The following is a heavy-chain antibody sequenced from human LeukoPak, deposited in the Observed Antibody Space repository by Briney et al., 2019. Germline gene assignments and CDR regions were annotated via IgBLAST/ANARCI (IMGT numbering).Heavy chain of an antibody. Sequence: GGSLRLSCAASGFTFSSYAMSWVRQAPGKGLEWVSAISGSGGSTYYTDSVKGRFTISRDNSKNTLYLQMNSLRAEDTAVYYCAKDRFLEWLLLDHPFDYWGQGTLVTVSS. D-gene: IGHD3-3*01. V-gene: IGHV3-23*01. CDR2: ISGSGGST. J-gene: IGHJ4*02. CDR1: GFTFSSYA. CDR3: AKDRFLEWLLLDHPFDY.